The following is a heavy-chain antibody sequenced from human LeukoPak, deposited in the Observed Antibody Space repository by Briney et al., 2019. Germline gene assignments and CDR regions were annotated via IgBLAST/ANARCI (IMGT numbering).Heavy chain of an antibody. CDR1: GFTFSDYY. Sequence: PGGSLRLSCAASGFTFSDYYMSWIRQAPGKGLEWVSYISSSGSTIYYADSVKGRFTISRDNAKNSLYLQMNSLRAEDTAVYYCARYSLRSSGWYDFDYWGQGTLVTVSS. CDR3: ARYSLRSSGWYDFDY. D-gene: IGHD6-19*01. J-gene: IGHJ4*02. CDR2: ISSSGSTI. V-gene: IGHV3-11*01.